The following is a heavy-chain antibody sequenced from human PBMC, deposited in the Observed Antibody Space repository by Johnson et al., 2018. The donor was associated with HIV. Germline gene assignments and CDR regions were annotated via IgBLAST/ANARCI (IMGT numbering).Heavy chain of an antibody. J-gene: IGHJ3*02. CDR2: ISSSGTTI. CDR1: GFTFSDYY. V-gene: IGHV3-11*04. Sequence: VQLVESGGGVVQPGRSLRLSRAASGFTFSDYYMSWIRQAPGTGLEWVSYISSSGTTIYYADSVKGRFTISMDNAKNSLYLQMNSLRAEDTAVYYCASTGSGSDDAFDIWGQGTMVTVSS. CDR3: ASTGSGSDDAFDI. D-gene: IGHD3-10*01.